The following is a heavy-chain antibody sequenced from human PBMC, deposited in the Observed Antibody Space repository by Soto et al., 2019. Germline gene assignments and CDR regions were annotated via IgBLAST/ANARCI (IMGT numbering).Heavy chain of an antibody. CDR2: VYSTGGT. Sequence: QVQLQQSGPGLVKPSETLSLTCSVSSGPTSSHNWGWIRQTPGRGLEWIGYVYSTGGTSYNPSLNSRVTISADTSTNHISLTLTSVTAADTAVYYCVRQGIGNLHGLVDVWGQGTTV. J-gene: IGHJ6*02. V-gene: IGHV4-59*08. D-gene: IGHD1-1*01. CDR3: VRQGIGNLHGLVDV. CDR1: SGPTSSHN.